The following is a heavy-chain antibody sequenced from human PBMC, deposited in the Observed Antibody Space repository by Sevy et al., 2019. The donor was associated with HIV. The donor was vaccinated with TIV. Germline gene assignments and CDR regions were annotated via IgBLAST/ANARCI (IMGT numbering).Heavy chain of an antibody. Sequence: SETLSLTCTVSGGSIGNYYWSWIRQSPGRGLEWIAYIYYTGNTRSNPALKSRVTTSVDTSKNHFSLNLTSLTSADTAVYYCARGSWNDLGAFEVWGQGTMVTVSS. CDR1: GGSIGNYY. CDR2: IYYTGNT. CDR3: ARGSWNDLGAFEV. J-gene: IGHJ3*01. V-gene: IGHV4-59*01. D-gene: IGHD1-1*01.